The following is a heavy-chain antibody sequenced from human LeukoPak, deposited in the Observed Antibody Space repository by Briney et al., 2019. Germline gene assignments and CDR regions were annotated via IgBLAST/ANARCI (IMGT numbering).Heavy chain of an antibody. V-gene: IGHV1-2*06. CDR1: GYTFTGYY. D-gene: IGHD3-10*01. CDR2: INPNSGGT. Sequence: GDSVKVSCKASGYTFTGYYMHWVRQAPGQGLEWMGRINPNSGGTNYAQKFQGRVTMTRDTSISTAYMELSRLRSDDTAVYYCAGAILWFGEWEDYWGQGTLLTVSS. CDR3: AGAILWFGEWEDY. J-gene: IGHJ4*02.